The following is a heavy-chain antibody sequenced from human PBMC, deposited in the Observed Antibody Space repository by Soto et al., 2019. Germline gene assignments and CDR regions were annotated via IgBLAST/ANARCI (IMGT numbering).Heavy chain of an antibody. D-gene: IGHD2-2*01. CDR2: IYKTGTT. Sequence: SETLSLTCTVSGGSVTSGGHYWSWIRQYPGKGLEWIGYIYKTGTTYYNPSLQSRIIISLDTSRSQFSLNLISVTAADTAIYYCAAIVTVAAAQFDYWGQGTLVTVSS. V-gene: IGHV4-31*03. J-gene: IGHJ4*02. CDR3: AAIVTVAAAQFDY. CDR1: GGSVTSGGHY.